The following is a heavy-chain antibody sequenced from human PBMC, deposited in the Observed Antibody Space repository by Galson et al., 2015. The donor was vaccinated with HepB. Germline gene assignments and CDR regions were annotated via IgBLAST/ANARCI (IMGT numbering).Heavy chain of an antibody. D-gene: IGHD6-19*01. J-gene: IGHJ3*02. CDR3: ARVGPYSSGWDSLPDAFDI. CDR2: ISAYNGNT. Sequence: SVKVSCKASGYTFTSYGISWVRQAPGQGLEWMGWISAYNGNTNYAQKLQGRVTMTTDTSTSTAYMELRSLRSDDTAVYYCARVGPYSSGWDSLPDAFDIWGQVTMVTVSS. V-gene: IGHV1-18*01. CDR1: GYTFTSYG.